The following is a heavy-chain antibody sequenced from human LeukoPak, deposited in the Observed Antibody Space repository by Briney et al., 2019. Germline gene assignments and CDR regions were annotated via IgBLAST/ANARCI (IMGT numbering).Heavy chain of an antibody. CDR3: AVYCSGGSCYHDFDY. Sequence: ETLSLTCTVSGGSISSGSYYWSWVRQAPGKGLEWVSVISSAGSTYYADSVKGRFAISRDDSKNTLYLQMNSLRAEDTAVYYCAVYCSGGSCYHDFDYWGQGTLVTVSS. J-gene: IGHJ4*02. CDR2: ISSAGST. CDR1: GGSISSGSYY. D-gene: IGHD2-15*01. V-gene: IGHV3-53*01.